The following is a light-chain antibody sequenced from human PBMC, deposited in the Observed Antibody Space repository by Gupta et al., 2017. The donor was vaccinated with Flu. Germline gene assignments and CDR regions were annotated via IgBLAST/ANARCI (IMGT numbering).Light chain of an antibody. CDR2: VNS. V-gene: IGLV1-40*01. J-gene: IGLJ1*01. Sequence: QSVLTQPPSVSGAPGPRVTIPCTGSTSNIGAGYDVQWYQQLPGTAPKPLIYVNSNRPSGVPDRFSGSKSGTSASLAITGLQAEDEADYYCQSYDSSLSGPSYVFGTGTKVTVL. CDR3: QSYDSSLSGPSYV. CDR1: TSNIGAGYD.